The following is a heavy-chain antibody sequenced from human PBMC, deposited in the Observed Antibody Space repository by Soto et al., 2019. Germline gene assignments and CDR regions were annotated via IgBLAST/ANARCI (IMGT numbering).Heavy chain of an antibody. CDR1: GNSIRSVDDY. J-gene: IGHJ2*01. Sequence: SDTLTLTCTLSGNSIRSVDDYCGRIRHSPGQGLEWIGSIYYSGSTYYNPSLRSRVTLSIDTAKNQFSLRLSSVTAPDTAVYYCSRLPCSGGSCYYWYFDLWGRGSSVT. CDR2: IYYSGST. V-gene: IGHV4-39*01. D-gene: IGHD2-15*01. CDR3: SRLPCSGGSCYYWYFDL.